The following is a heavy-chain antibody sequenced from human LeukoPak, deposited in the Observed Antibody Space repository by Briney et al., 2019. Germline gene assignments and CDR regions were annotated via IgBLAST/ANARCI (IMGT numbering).Heavy chain of an antibody. CDR3: ARHHDSSGDAFQH. CDR1: GYSFTSYW. J-gene: IGHJ1*01. D-gene: IGHD3-22*01. Sequence: GESLKISCKGSGYSFTSYWIGWVRQMPGKGLEWMGTIYPGDSDTRYSPSFQGQVTISADKSISTAYLQWSSLKASDTAMYYCARHHDSSGDAFQHWGQGTLVTVSS. V-gene: IGHV5-51*01. CDR2: IYPGDSDT.